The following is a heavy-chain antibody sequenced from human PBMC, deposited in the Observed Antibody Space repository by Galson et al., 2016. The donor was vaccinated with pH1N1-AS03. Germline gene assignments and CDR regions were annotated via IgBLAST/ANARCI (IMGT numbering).Heavy chain of an antibody. J-gene: IGHJ5*02. CDR2: ISTIGLT. CDR3: ARAILSTAGLTSYFDP. CDR1: GDSINSGDYH. V-gene: IGHV4-61*02. D-gene: IGHD3-9*01. Sequence: TLSLTCTVSGDSINSGDYHWSWIRQPAGKGLEWIGRISTIGLTNYKAPLRGRVTMSIDTSKSQFSLKLTSVTAADTSVYYCARAILSTAGLTSYFDPWGQGTRVTVSS.